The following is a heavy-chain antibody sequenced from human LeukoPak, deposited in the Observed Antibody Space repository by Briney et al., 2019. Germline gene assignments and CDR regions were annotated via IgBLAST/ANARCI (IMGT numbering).Heavy chain of an antibody. CDR2: TRDSGSST. D-gene: IGHD1-26*01. CDR1: GFTFSSYA. J-gene: IGHJ4*02. V-gene: IGHV3-23*01. CDR3: AKYGPQDSGSSHFDY. Sequence: GGSLRLSCAASGFTFSSYAMSWVRQAPGKGLEWVSATRDSGSSTHYADSVKGRFTTSRDNSKNTLFLQMNSLRAEDTAIYYCAKYGPQDSGSSHFDYWGQGALVTVSS.